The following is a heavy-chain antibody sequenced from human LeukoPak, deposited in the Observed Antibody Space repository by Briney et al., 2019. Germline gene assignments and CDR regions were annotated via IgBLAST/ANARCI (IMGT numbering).Heavy chain of an antibody. J-gene: IGHJ5*02. V-gene: IGHV4-59*07. CDR2: ISYSGST. CDR1: GGSITSDY. CDR3: ARTNYGDYNWFDP. Sequence: SDTLSLTCTVSGGSITSDYWSWIRQPPGKGLEWIGYISYSGSTKYNASLKSRLTISVHTSKNQFSLEVTSVTAADTAVYDCARTNYGDYNWFDPWGQGTLVTVSS. D-gene: IGHD4-17*01.